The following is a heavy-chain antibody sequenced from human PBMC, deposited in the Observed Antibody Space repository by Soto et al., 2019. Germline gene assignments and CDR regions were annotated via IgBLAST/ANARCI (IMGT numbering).Heavy chain of an antibody. V-gene: IGHV3-53*01. D-gene: IGHD6-19*01. CDR2: IYGGGTT. J-gene: IGHJ4*02. Sequence: ETLSLTCAVSGDSISSDKWWSWVRQAPGKGLEWVSVIYGGGTTYYADSVKGRFTISRDTSKNTLYLQMNSLRAEDTAVYYCVQTTGWPGFDFWGQGTLVTVSS. CDR1: GDSISSDKW. CDR3: VQTTGWPGFDF.